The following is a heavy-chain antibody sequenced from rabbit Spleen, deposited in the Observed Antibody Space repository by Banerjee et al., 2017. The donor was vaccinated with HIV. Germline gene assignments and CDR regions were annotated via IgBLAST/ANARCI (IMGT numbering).Heavy chain of an antibody. V-gene: IGHV1S45*01. J-gene: IGHJ4*01. CDR1: GFSFGDRDV. CDR2: INTATGKA. D-gene: IGHD2-1*01. CDR3: ARGSATMTMVITGYYFNL. Sequence: QEQLEESAGGLVQPGGSLTLTCKASGFSFGDRDVMCWVRQAPGKGLEWIACINTATGKAVYASWAKGRFTISKTSSTTVTLQMTSLTVADTATYFCARGSATMTMVITGYYFNLWAQGPSSPS.